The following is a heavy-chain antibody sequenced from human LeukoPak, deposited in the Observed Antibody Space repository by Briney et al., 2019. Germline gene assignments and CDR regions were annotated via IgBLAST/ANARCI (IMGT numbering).Heavy chain of an antibody. Sequence: GGSLRLSCTASGFTFDDYVMHWVRQAPGKGPEWVSGVSWNSGNIGYADSVKGRFTISRDNAKNSLYLQMNSLRAEDTAVYYCARGSGSGYYLPLYYFDYWGQGTLVTVSS. CDR3: ARGSGSGYYLPLYYFDY. D-gene: IGHD3-22*01. V-gene: IGHV3-9*01. J-gene: IGHJ4*02. CDR2: VSWNSGNI. CDR1: GFTFDDYV.